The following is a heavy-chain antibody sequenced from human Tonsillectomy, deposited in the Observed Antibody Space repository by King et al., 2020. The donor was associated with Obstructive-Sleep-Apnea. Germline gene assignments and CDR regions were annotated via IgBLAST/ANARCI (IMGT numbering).Heavy chain of an antibody. CDR2: VSRDGRA. Sequence: QMQLQESGPGLVETSETLSLACTVSNYSISSDYYWAWIRLPPGKGLEWIASVSRDGRANYNPSLGSRVTLSVDTSKNQFSLKLTSVTAADTAIYYCASLVSGVSGGYFDYWGQGTLVTVSS. J-gene: IGHJ4*02. V-gene: IGHV4-38-2*02. CDR3: ASLVSGVSGGYFDY. CDR1: NYSISSDYY. D-gene: IGHD5/OR15-5a*01.